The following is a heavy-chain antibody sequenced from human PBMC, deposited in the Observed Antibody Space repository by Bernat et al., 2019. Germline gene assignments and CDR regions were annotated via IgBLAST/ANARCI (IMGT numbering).Heavy chain of an antibody. CDR3: ARDLDDAFDI. CDR2: ISSSSSYI. CDR1: GFTFSSYS. Sequence: EVQLVESGGGLVKPGGSLRLSCAASGFTFSSYSMNWVRRAPGKGLEWVSSISSSSSYIYYADSVKGRFTISRDNAKNSLYLQMNSLRAEDTAVYYCARDLDDAFDIWGQGTMVTVSS. V-gene: IGHV3-21*01. J-gene: IGHJ3*02.